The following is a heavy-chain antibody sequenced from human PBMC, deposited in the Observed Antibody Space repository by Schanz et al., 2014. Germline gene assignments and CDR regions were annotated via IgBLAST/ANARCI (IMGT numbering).Heavy chain of an antibody. CDR2: IIPILGME. CDR1: GGTFSSYA. V-gene: IGHV1-69*04. J-gene: IGHJ3*02. D-gene: IGHD3-22*01. Sequence: QVQLVQSGAEVKKPGSSVKVSCKASGGTFSSYAFSWVRQAPGQGLEWMGKIIPILGMENYAQKFQGRVTIPAAISTSTAYMHLSSLRSDVTAVYYCARDIQYHYDTSGPVGAFDIWGQGTVVTVSS. CDR3: ARDIQYHYDTSGPVGAFDI.